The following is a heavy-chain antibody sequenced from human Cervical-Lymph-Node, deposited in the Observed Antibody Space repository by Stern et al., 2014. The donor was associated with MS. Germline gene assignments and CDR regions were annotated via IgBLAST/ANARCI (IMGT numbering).Heavy chain of an antibody. J-gene: IGHJ4*02. V-gene: IGHV3-9*01. CDR2: ISWNSGNI. Sequence: QLVESGGGLVQPGRSLRLSCAASGFTFDDYAMHWVRQAPGKGLEWVSGISWNSGNIGYADSVKGRFTISRDNAKNSLYLQMNSLRAEDTALYYCAKDINLRGTYYFDYWGQGTLVTVSS. D-gene: IGHD2-15*01. CDR1: GFTFDDYA. CDR3: AKDINLRGTYYFDY.